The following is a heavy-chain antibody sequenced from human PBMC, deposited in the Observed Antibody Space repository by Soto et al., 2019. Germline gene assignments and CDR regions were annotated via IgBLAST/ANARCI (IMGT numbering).Heavy chain of an antibody. Sequence: EVQLVESGGGLVKPGGSLRLSCVASGFSFSSYTMTWVRQAPGKGLEWVSSINSISNYIYYADSVKGRFTISRDNANNSLYLQMNSLRAEDTAVYYCARAYGDYYYFDYWGQGTRATVSS. D-gene: IGHD4-17*01. CDR3: ARAYGDYYYFDY. J-gene: IGHJ4*02. CDR2: INSISNYI. V-gene: IGHV3-21*01. CDR1: GFSFSSYT.